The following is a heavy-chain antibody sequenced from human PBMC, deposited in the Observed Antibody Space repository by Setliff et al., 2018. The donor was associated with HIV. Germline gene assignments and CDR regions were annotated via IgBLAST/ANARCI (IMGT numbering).Heavy chain of an antibody. V-gene: IGHV4-38-2*02. CDR2: MCHGGNNN. J-gene: IGHJ2*01. Sequence: SETLSLTCGVSGYSISSDYCWGWTRQPPGKGLEWIGNMCHGGNNNYYNPSLKSRVTMSVDTSKNQFSLKVTSVTAADTAVYYCAGDKGPTNYWYFDLWGRGTLVTVSS. CDR3: AGDKGPTNYWYFDL. CDR1: GYSISSDYC. D-gene: IGHD3-10*01.